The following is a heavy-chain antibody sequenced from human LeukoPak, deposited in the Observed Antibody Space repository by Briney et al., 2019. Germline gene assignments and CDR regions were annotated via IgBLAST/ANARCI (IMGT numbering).Heavy chain of an antibody. D-gene: IGHD3-3*01. J-gene: IGHJ3*02. V-gene: IGHV1-8*03. CDR2: MNPNSGNT. CDR1: GYTFTSYD. CDR3: ARGLGYYDFWSGYYPALSDAFDI. Sequence: ASVKVSCKASGYTFTSYDINWVRQATGQGLEWMGWMNPNSGNTGYAQKFQGRVTITRNTSISTAYMELSSLRSEDTAVYYCARGLGYYDFWSGYYPALSDAFDIWGQGTMVTVSS.